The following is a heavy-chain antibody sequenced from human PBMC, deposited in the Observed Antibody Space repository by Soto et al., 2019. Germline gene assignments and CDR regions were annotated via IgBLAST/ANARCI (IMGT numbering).Heavy chain of an antibody. D-gene: IGHD6-19*01. J-gene: IGHJ6*04. V-gene: IGHV1-18*04. CDR1: GYTFTSYG. Sequence: ASVKVSCKASGYTFTSYGISWVRQAPGRGLEWMGWISAYNGNTNYAQKLQGRVTMTTDTSTSTAYMELRSLRSDDTAVYYCAREIRIGSSGWADYYYYGMDVWGGRPTVPVCS. CDR2: ISAYNGNT. CDR3: AREIRIGSSGWADYYYYGMDV.